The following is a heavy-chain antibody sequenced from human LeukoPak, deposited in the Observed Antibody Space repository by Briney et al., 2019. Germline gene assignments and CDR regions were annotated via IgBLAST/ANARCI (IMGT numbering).Heavy chain of an antibody. J-gene: IGHJ6*03. D-gene: IGHD2-2*01. Sequence: ASVKVSCKASGYTFTSYYMHWVRQAPGQGLEWMGIINPSGGSTSYAQKFQGRVTMTRDMSTSTVYMELSSLRFEDTAVYYCARDGVPAAMAGYYYMDVWGKGTTVTVSS. CDR2: INPSGGST. V-gene: IGHV1-46*01. CDR1: GYTFTSYY. CDR3: ARDGVPAAMAGYYYMDV.